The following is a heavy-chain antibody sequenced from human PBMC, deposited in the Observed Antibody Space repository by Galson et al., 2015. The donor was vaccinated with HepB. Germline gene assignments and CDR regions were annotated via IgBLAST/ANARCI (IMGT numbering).Heavy chain of an antibody. CDR3: AKENIGGDYYYYGMDV. CDR2: ISGSGGST. Sequence: SLRLSCAASGFTFSSYVMSWVRQAPGKGLEWVSAISGSGGSTYYADSVKGRFTISRDNSKNTLYLQMNSLRAEDTAVYYCAKENIGGDYYYYGMDVWGQGTTVTVSS. V-gene: IGHV3-23*01. D-gene: IGHD3-16*01. CDR1: GFTFSSYV. J-gene: IGHJ6*02.